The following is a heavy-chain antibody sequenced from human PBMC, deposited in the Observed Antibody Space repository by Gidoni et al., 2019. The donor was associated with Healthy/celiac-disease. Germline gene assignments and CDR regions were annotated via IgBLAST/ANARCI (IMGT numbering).Heavy chain of an antibody. CDR1: GFPFSSYG. Sequence: QVQLVESGGGVVQPGGSLRLSRAASGFPFSSYGMHWVRQAPGKGLEWVAVISYDGSNKYYADSVKGRFTISRDNSKNTLYLQMNGLRAEDTAVYYCAKPFQLLTDAFDIWGQGTMVTVSS. J-gene: IGHJ3*02. CDR3: AKPFQLLTDAFDI. D-gene: IGHD2-2*01. V-gene: IGHV3-30*18. CDR2: ISYDGSNK.